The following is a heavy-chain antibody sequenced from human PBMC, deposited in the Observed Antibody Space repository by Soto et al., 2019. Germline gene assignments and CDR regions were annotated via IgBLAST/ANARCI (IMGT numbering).Heavy chain of an antibody. Sequence: SETLSLTCTVSGGSISSSSYYWGWIRQPPGRGLEWIGSIYYSGSTYYNPSLKSRVTISVDTSKNQFSLKLSSVTAADTAVYYCASNEFGGSSVYYYMDVWGKGTTVTVAS. J-gene: IGHJ6*03. CDR2: IYYSGST. CDR1: GGSISSSSYY. V-gene: IGHV4-39*01. D-gene: IGHD3-16*01. CDR3: ASNEFGGSSVYYYMDV.